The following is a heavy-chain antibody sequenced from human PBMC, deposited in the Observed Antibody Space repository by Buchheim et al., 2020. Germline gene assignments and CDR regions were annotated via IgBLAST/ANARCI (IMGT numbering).Heavy chain of an antibody. CDR1: GFSLSTTGEG. D-gene: IGHD6-13*01. Sequence: QITLKESGPTLVKPTQTLTLTCTFSGFSLSTTGEGVGWIRQPPGKALEWLALIFWDGDKCYSPSLQNRLTITRDTSKNQVGLTMTDMDPVDSATYYCAHRAGFAGSRSQLDFWGQGTL. CDR3: AHRAGFAGSRSQLDF. V-gene: IGHV2-5*02. J-gene: IGHJ4*02. CDR2: IFWDGDK.